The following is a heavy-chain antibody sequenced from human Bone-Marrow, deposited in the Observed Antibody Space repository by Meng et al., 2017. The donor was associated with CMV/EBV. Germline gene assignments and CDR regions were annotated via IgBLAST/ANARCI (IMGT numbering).Heavy chain of an antibody. CDR1: GGSITSGNYC. CDR3: ARGSRGGSSSSNFGYYYYGMDV. J-gene: IGHJ6*02. CDR2: IHYSGNT. Sequence: LRLSCTVSGGSITSGNYCWTWIRQPPGKGLEWIGYIHYSGNTYYNPSLRSRLTILIDTSENQFSLRLSSVTAADTAVYYCARGSRGGSSSSNFGYYYYGMDVWGQGTTVTVPS. D-gene: IGHD6-6*01. V-gene: IGHV4-30-4*08.